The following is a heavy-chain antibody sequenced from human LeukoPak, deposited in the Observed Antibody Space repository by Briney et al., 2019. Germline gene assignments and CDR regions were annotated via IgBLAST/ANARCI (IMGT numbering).Heavy chain of an antibody. V-gene: IGHV3-23*01. D-gene: IGHD3-3*01. CDR1: GFTFSSYA. CDR3: AKVGFTIFGVGPYKPRDYGMDV. J-gene: IGHJ6*02. CDR2: ISGSGGST. Sequence: GGSLRLSCAASGFTFSSYAMSWVRQAPGKGLEWVSAISGSGGSTYYADSVKGRFTISRDNSKNTLYLQMNSLRAEDTAVYYCAKVGFTIFGVGPYKPRDYGMDVWGQGTTVTVSS.